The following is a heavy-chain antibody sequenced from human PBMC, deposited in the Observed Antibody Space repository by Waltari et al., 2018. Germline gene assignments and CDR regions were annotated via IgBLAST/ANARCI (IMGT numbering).Heavy chain of an antibody. CDR1: GYTFTGYY. J-gene: IGHJ5*02. Sequence: QVQLVQSGAEVKKPGASVKVSCKASGYTFTGYYMHWVRQAPGQGREGMGWSNPNSGGTNYAQKFQGRVTMTRDTSISTAYMELSRLRSDDTAVYYCAREYSYGASWFDPWGQGTLVTVSS. CDR2: SNPNSGGT. V-gene: IGHV1-2*02. CDR3: AREYSYGASWFDP. D-gene: IGHD5-18*01.